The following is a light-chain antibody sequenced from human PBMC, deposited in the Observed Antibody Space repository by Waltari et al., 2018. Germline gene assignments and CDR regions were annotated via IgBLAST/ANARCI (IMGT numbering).Light chain of an antibody. CDR1: QSVLYSSNNKNY. Sequence: DIVMTQSPDSLAVSLGERATINCKSSQSVLYSSNNKNYLAWYQQKPGQPPKLLIYWASTRESGVPDRFSGSGSGTDFTLTITSLKAEDVALYYCQQNYTTPPVFGQGTRLEIK. J-gene: IGKJ5*01. V-gene: IGKV4-1*01. CDR3: QQNYTTPPV. CDR2: WAS.